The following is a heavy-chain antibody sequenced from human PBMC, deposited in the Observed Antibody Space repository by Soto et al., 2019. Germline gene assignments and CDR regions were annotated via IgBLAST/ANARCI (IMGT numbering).Heavy chain of an antibody. CDR2: ISSSGNST. D-gene: IGHD1-26*01. Sequence: EVQLVESGGGLVKPGGSLRLSCAASGFTFRSYSMNWVRQAPGKGLEWVSSISSSGNSTYYADSVKGRFTISRDNAKNSLYLLVNSLRAEDTAVYYCVREVGSLGYWGQGTLVTVSS. J-gene: IGHJ4*02. CDR3: VREVGSLGY. V-gene: IGHV3-21*01. CDR1: GFTFRSYS.